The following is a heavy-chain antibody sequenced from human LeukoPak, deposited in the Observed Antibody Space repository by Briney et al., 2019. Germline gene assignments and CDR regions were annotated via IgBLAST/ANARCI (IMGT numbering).Heavy chain of an antibody. CDR2: ISGSGSST. CDR3: AKDGKYCSGGSCYLI. CDR1: GFTFSSYA. J-gene: IGHJ4*02. V-gene: IGHV3-23*01. Sequence: GGSLRLSCAASGFTFSSYAMNWVRQAPGKGLEWVSHISGSGSSTYFADSVKGRFTISRDNSKNTLYLQTNSLRAEDTAVYYCAKDGKYCSGGSCYLIWGQGTLVTVSS. D-gene: IGHD2-15*01.